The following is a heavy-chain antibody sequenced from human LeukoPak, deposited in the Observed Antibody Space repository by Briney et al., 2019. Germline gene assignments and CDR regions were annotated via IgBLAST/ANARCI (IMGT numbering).Heavy chain of an antibody. CDR3: AKDSSTVTTPWYFDL. V-gene: IGHV3-9*01. D-gene: IGHD4-17*01. Sequence: GGSLRLSCAASGFTFDDYAMHWVRQAPGKGLEWVSGISWNSGSIGYADSVKGRFTISRDNAKNSLYLQMNSLRAEDTALYYCAKDSSTVTTPWYFDLWGRGTLVTVSS. CDR2: ISWNSGSI. CDR1: GFTFDDYA. J-gene: IGHJ2*01.